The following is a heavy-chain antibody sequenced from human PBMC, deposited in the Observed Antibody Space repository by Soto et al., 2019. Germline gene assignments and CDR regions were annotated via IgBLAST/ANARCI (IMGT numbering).Heavy chain of an antibody. Sequence: ETLSLTCAVYGGSFSGYDWSWIRQPPGKGLEWIGEINHSGSTNYNPSLKSRVTISVDTSKNQFSLKLSSVTAADTAVYYCARGWLDAFDIWGQGTMVTVSS. CDR3: ARGWLDAFDI. V-gene: IGHV4-34*01. CDR1: GGSFSGYD. D-gene: IGHD5-12*01. CDR2: INHSGST. J-gene: IGHJ3*02.